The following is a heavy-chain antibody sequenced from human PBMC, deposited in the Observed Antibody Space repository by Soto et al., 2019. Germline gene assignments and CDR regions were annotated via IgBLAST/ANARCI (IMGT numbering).Heavy chain of an antibody. CDR2: IYYSGST. J-gene: IGHJ5*02. CDR1: GGSISSGGYY. Sequence: PSETLSLTCTVSGGSISSGGYYWSCIRQHPGKGLEWIGYIYYSGSTYYNPSLRSRVTISVDTSKNQFSLKLSSVTAADTAVYYCARVPNIVVVPAATRGFDPWGQGTLVTVYS. CDR3: ARVPNIVVVPAATRGFDP. V-gene: IGHV4-31*03. D-gene: IGHD2-2*01.